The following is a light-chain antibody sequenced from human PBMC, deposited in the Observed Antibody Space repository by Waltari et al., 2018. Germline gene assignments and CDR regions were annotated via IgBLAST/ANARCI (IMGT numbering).Light chain of an antibody. CDR3: SVWDASVNGVI. CDR2: FDD. V-gene: IGLV1-36*01. CDR1: SSNIGRNG. J-gene: IGLJ2*01. Sequence: QSVLTQPPSVSEAPRQRVTISCSGSSSNIGRNGVTWYQHVPGKAPTLLIYFDDLLPSGVADRFSASKSGTSAALAISGLQSDDEADYYCSVWDASVNGVIFGGGTRLTVL.